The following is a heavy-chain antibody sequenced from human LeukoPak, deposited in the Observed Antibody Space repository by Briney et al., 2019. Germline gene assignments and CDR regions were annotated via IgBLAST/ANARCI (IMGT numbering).Heavy chain of an antibody. J-gene: IGHJ4*02. CDR1: GGTFSSYV. Sequence: GASVKVSCKASGGTFSSYVINWVRQAPGQGLEWMGGIIPIFGTANYAQKFQGRVTITADKSTSTAYMELSSLRSEDTAVYYCAIVFAPVVVAAAAPLDYWGQGTLVTVSS. CDR2: IIPIFGTA. V-gene: IGHV1-69*06. CDR3: AIVFAPVVVAAAAPLDY. D-gene: IGHD2-15*01.